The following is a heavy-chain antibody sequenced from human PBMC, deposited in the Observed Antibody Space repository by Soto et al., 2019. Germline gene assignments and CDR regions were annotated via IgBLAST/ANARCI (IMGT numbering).Heavy chain of an antibody. CDR1: GYTFTSYG. J-gene: IGHJ5*02. CDR2: INAANGDT. D-gene: IGHD6-13*01. Sequence: ASVKVFCKASGYTFTSYGIHWVRQAPGQRLEWMGWINAANGDTKYSPKFQGRVTITRDTSASTAYMELSSLRSEDTAVYYCVRRHVSATGIDWFDPWGQGTLVTVSS. CDR3: VRRHVSATGIDWFDP. V-gene: IGHV1-3*01.